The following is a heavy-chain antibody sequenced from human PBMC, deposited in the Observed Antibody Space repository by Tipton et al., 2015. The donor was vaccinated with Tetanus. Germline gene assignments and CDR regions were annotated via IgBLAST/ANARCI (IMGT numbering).Heavy chain of an antibody. J-gene: IGHJ5*02. CDR1: GGSIISADHY. V-gene: IGHV4-30-4*01. CDR2: IYYSGTT. D-gene: IGHD6-6*01. CDR3: AVRDSSPWGFGP. Sequence: TLSLTCTVSGGSIISADHYWSWIRQPPGKGLEWIGYIYYSGTTYYRPSLKSRVTISVDTSNNHFSLKLSSVTAAYTSVYYCAVRDSSPWGFGPWGPGTLVTVAS.